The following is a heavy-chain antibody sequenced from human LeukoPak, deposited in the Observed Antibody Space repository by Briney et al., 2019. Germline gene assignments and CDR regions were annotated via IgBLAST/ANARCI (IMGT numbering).Heavy chain of an antibody. J-gene: IGHJ3*02. CDR1: GFTFNNYA. D-gene: IGHD1-26*01. Sequence: GGSLRLSCAASGFTFNNYAMNWVRQAPGKGLEWVAVISYDGSNKYYADSVKGRFTISRDNSKNTLYLQMNSLRAEDTAVYYCARDPRSLTGGGYLDAFDIWGQGTMVTVSS. V-gene: IGHV3-30*14. CDR2: ISYDGSNK. CDR3: ARDPRSLTGGGYLDAFDI.